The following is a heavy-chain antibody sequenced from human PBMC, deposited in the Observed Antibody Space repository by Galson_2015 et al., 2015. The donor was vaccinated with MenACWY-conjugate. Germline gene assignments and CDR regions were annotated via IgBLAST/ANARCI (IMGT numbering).Heavy chain of an antibody. J-gene: IGHJ6*02. Sequence: QSGAEVKKPGESLKISCTGSGYSFTSYWIGWVRQMPGKGLEWMGIIYPGDSDTRYSPSFQGQVTISADKSISTAYLQWSSLKASDTAMYYCARNEAGSYYHYGMDVWGQGTTVTVSS. CDR2: IYPGDSDT. CDR3: ARNEAGSYYHYGMDV. CDR1: GYSFTSYW. V-gene: IGHV5-51*01. D-gene: IGHD3-10*01.